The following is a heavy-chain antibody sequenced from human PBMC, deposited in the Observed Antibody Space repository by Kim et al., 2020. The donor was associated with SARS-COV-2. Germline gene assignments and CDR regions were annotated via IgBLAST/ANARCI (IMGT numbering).Heavy chain of an antibody. Sequence: SETLSLTCTVSGGSMSGDYWWAWIRQPPGKGLEWLGSIFSSGPTHYNPSLKSRVTISVDTSRNQFSLEMTSVTAADTTVYYCARQLGRGWWAFDSWGQGTLITVFS. D-gene: IGHD6-19*01. J-gene: IGHJ4*02. CDR2: IFSSGPT. V-gene: IGHV4-39*01. CDR1: GGSMSGDYW. CDR3: ARQLGRGWWAFDS.